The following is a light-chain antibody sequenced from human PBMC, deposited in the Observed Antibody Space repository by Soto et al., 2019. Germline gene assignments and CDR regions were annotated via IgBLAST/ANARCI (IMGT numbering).Light chain of an antibody. Sequence: EVVLKSSPGTLSLSPEESATLSCRARQSFSSSYLAWYQQKPGQAPMLLIYGASSRATGIPDRFSGSGSGTDFTLTISRLEPEDFAVYYCQQYGSSPYTFGQGTKLEIK. CDR2: GAS. V-gene: IGKV3-20*01. CDR3: QQYGSSPYT. CDR1: QSFSSSY. J-gene: IGKJ2*01.